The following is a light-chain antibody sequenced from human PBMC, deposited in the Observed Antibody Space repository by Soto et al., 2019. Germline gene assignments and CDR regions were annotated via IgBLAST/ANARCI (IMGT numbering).Light chain of an antibody. CDR2: KAS. CDR1: QTISSW. J-gene: IGKJ1*01. Sequence: DIQMTQSPSTLSGSVGDRVTITCRASQTISSWLAWYQQKPGKAPKLLIYKASTLKSGVPSRFSGSGSGTEFTLTISSLQPDDFATYYSQHYNSDSEAFGQGTKVELQ. V-gene: IGKV1-5*03. CDR3: QHYNSDSEA.